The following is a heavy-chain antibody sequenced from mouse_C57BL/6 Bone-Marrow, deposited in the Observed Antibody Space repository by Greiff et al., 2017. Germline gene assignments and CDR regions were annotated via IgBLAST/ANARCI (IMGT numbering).Heavy chain of an antibody. J-gene: IGHJ2*01. V-gene: IGHV7-1*01. CDR1: GFTFSDFY. CDR2: SRNKANDYTT. CDR3: ARDPKGYFDY. Sequence: EVKVVESGGGLVQSGRSLRLSCATSGFTFSDFYMEWVRQAPGKGLEWSAASRNKANDYTTEYSASVKGRFIVSRDTSQSILYLQMNALRAEDTAIYYCARDPKGYFDYWGQGTTLTVSS.